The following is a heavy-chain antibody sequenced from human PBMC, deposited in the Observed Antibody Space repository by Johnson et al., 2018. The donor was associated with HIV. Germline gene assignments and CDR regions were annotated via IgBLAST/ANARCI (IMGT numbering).Heavy chain of an antibody. J-gene: IGHJ3*02. CDR1: GFTFSSYT. Sequence: QVLLVESGGGVVQPGRSLRLSCVVSGFTFSSYTMHWVRQAPGKGLEWVAVISYDGSNKYFADSVKGRFTISRDNSKNTLYLQMNSLRAEDTAVYYCAKDRDSYGYGGAFDIWGQGTMVTVSS. CDR3: AKDRDSYGYGGAFDI. V-gene: IGHV3-30*04. CDR2: ISYDGSNK. D-gene: IGHD5-18*01.